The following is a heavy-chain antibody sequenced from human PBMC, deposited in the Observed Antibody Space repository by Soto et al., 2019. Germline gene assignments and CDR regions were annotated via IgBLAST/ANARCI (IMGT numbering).Heavy chain of an antibody. Sequence: SETLCLTCTVSGGSISSSSYYWGWIRQPPGKGLEWIGSIYYSGSTYYNPSLKSRVTISVDTSKNQFSLKLSSVTAADTAVYYCTRHVRLPSGYYNYWGQGTLVTVSS. D-gene: IGHD3-3*01. V-gene: IGHV4-39*01. CDR2: IYYSGST. CDR1: GGSISSSSYY. J-gene: IGHJ4*02. CDR3: TRHVRLPSGYYNY.